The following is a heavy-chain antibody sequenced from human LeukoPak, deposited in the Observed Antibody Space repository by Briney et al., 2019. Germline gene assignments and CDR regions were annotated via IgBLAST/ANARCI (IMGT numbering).Heavy chain of an antibody. V-gene: IGHV1-2*06. CDR3: AREPLTYYYDSSGDFDY. CDR2: INPNSGGS. Sequence: ASVKVSCKASGYTFTDYYMHWVRQAPGQGLEWMGRINPNSGGSNYAQEFQGRVTMTRDTSTSTVYMELSSLRSEDTAVYYCAREPLTYYYDSSGDFDYWGQGTLVTVSS. D-gene: IGHD3-22*01. CDR1: GYTFTDYY. J-gene: IGHJ4*02.